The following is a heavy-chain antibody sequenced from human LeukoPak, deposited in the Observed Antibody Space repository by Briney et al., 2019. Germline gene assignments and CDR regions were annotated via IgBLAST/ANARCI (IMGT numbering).Heavy chain of an antibody. J-gene: IGHJ4*02. V-gene: IGHV3-30*18. CDR2: ISYDGSNK. D-gene: IGHD3-22*01. CDR3: AKDGHFDDSSGYYGFFDY. CDR1: GFTFSSYG. Sequence: GGSLRLSCAASGFTFSSYGMHWVRQAPGKGLEWVAVISYDGSNKYYADSVKGRFTISRDNSKNTLYLQMNSLRAEDTAVYYCAKDGHFDDSSGYYGFFDYWGQGTLVTVSS.